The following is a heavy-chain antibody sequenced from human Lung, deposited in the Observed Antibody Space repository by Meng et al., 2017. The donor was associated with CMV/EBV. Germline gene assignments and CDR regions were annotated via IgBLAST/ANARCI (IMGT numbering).Heavy chain of an antibody. D-gene: IGHD2-8*02. J-gene: IGHJ4*02. Sequence: GGSLRLSCAASGFTFGDYAMHWVRQAPGKGLEWVPGISRESGSIAYADSVKGRFTISRDNAWNSLYLQMNSLKPEYMALYFCEKAPGGYTDYIDSWGQGTLVTVSS. CDR1: GFTFGDYA. CDR3: EKAPGGYTDYIDS. V-gene: IGHV3-9*03. CDR2: ISRESGSI.